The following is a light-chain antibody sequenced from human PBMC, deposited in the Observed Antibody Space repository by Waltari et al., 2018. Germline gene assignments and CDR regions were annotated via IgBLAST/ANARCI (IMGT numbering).Light chain of an antibody. CDR2: DVS. J-gene: IGLJ1*01. CDR3: SSYTSSSTLYV. V-gene: IGLV2-14*03. CDR1: SSAVGFYNY. Sequence: QSALTQPASVSGSPGQSITISCTGTSSAVGFYNYVSWYQQHPGKAPKLMIYDVSNRPSGVSNRFSGSKSGNTASLTISGLQAEDEADYYCSSYTSSSTLYVFGTGTKVTVL.